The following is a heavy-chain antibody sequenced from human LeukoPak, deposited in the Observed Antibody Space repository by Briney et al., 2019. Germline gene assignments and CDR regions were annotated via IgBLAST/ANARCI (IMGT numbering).Heavy chain of an antibody. J-gene: IGHJ3*01. CDR3: ARVRYDYVWGSPPAFDL. CDR2: NIGKT. V-gene: IGHV1-8*03. Sequence: NIGKTGYVQRFQGRVTITRNTSISTAYMGVSSLRSEDTAVYYCARVRYDYVWGSPPAFDLWGQGTMVTVSS. D-gene: IGHD3-16*01.